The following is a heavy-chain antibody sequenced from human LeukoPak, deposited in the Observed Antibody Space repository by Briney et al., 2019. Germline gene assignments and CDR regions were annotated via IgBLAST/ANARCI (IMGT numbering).Heavy chain of an antibody. CDR3: AKGDYFDY. CDR1: GFTFSSYG. Sequence: GGSLRLSCAASGFTFSSYGMHWVRQAPGKGLEWVAVISYDGSHKYYADSVKGRFTISRDNSKNTLYLQMNSLRAEDTAVYYCAKGDYFDYWGQGTLVTVSS. V-gene: IGHV3-30*18. CDR2: ISYDGSHK. J-gene: IGHJ4*02.